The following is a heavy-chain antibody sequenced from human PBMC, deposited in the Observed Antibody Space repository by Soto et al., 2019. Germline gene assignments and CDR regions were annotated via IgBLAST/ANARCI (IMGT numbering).Heavy chain of an antibody. J-gene: IGHJ4*02. V-gene: IGHV1-2*02. CDR1: GYTFTGYY. CDR2: INPNNGGT. D-gene: IGHD1-26*01. Sequence: ASVKVSFKASGYTFTGYYIHWVRQAPGQGLEWMGWINPNNGGTNYVQKFQGRVTMTRDTSISTAYMELRRLTSDDTAVYYCARDLPIVGTTTWDYWGQGTLVTVSS. CDR3: ARDLPIVGTTTWDY.